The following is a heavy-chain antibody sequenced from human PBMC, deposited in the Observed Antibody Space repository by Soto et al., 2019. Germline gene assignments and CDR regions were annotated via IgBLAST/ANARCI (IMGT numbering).Heavy chain of an antibody. V-gene: IGHV4-59*08. CDR3: ARRFGDAFDF. D-gene: IGHD3-10*01. Sequence: QVQLQESGPGLVKPSETLSLTCTVSGGSISSYYWSWIRQPPGKGLEWIGYIYYSGSTNYNPSLKSRVTISVEPSKTKFSLTLSSVTAADTAVYYCARRFGDAFDFWGQGTMVTVSS. CDR1: GGSISSYY. CDR2: IYYSGST. J-gene: IGHJ3*01.